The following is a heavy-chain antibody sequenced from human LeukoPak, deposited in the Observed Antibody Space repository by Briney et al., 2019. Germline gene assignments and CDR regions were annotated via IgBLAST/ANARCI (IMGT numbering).Heavy chain of an antibody. CDR1: GGTFSSYA. Sequence: ASVKVSCKASGGTFSSYAIRWVRPAPGQGLEWMGRIIPILGIANYAQKFQGRVTITADKSTSTAYMELSSLRSEDTAVYYCARDMAAAGIYYYYGMGVWGQGTTVTVSS. D-gene: IGHD6-13*01. V-gene: IGHV1-69*04. J-gene: IGHJ6*02. CDR2: IIPILGIA. CDR3: ARDMAAAGIYYYYGMGV.